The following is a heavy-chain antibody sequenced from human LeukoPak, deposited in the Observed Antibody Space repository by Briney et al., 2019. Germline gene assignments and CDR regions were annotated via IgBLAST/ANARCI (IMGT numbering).Heavy chain of an antibody. Sequence: SETLSLTCTVSGDSISSSNYYWGWIRQPPGKGLEWIGSISYRGNTYDSSSLKSRVTISVDMSKNQFSLRLSSMTAADRAVYYCARGQLALYYYNGLDVWGQGTTVTVSS. D-gene: IGHD1-1*01. CDR2: ISYRGNT. V-gene: IGHV4-39*01. J-gene: IGHJ6*02. CDR3: ARGQLALYYYNGLDV. CDR1: GDSISSSNYY.